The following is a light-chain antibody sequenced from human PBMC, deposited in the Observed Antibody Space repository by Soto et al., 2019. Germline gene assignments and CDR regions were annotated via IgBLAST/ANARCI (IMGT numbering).Light chain of an antibody. CDR1: SRDVSSYNY. CDR2: DVS. J-gene: IGLJ1*01. Sequence: QSGMTLHASVSGSPGQSITMSCTGTSRDVSSYNYVSWYQQHAGKAPKLIIYDVSDRPSGVSNRFSGSKSGNTASLTISGLQAEDEADYYCSSFTTSSTYVFGTGTKVTVL. CDR3: SSFTTSSTYV. V-gene: IGLV2-14*03.